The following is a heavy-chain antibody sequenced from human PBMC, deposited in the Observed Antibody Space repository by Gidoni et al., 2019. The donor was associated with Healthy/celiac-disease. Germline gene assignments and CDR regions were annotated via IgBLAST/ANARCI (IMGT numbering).Heavy chain of an antibody. D-gene: IGHD2-15*01. CDR2: IRSKAYGGTT. V-gene: IGHV3-49*03. CDR1: GFPFGAYA. Sequence: EVQLVESGGGLVQPGRSLRLSCTASGFPFGAYAMSWFRQAPGKGLEWVGFIRSKAYGGTTEYAASVKGRFTISRDDSKSIAYLQMNSLKTEDTAVYYCTRAPWTLLPFVDYWGQGTLVTVSS. J-gene: IGHJ4*02. CDR3: TRAPWTLLPFVDY.